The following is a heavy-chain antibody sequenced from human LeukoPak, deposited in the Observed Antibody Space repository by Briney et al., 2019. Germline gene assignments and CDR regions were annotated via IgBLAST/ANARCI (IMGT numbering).Heavy chain of an antibody. Sequence: PGGSLTLSCAAAGFTFSSYAMNWVRQAPAKGLDWVSVIGGSGSSTNYADSVKGRFTISRDNSKNTLYLQMSSLRVEDTAVYYCAKGYYSGSGRYYFDFWGQGTLVTVSS. D-gene: IGHD3-10*01. J-gene: IGHJ4*02. CDR1: GFTFSSYA. CDR2: IGGSGSST. V-gene: IGHV3-23*01. CDR3: AKGYYSGSGRYYFDF.